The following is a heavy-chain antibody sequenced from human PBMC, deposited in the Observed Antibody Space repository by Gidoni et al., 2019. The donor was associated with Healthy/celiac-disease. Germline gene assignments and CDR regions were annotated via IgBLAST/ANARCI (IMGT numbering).Heavy chain of an antibody. J-gene: IGHJ4*02. V-gene: IGHV3-30-3*01. Sequence: GRSLRLSCAASGFTFSSYAMHWVRQAPGKGLEWVAVISYDGSNKYYADSVKGRFTISRDNSKNTLYLQMNSLRAEDTAVYYCARDSRESRKYSSTADYWGQGTLVTVSS. CDR3: ARDSRESRKYSSTADY. CDR1: GFTFSSYA. CDR2: ISYDGSNK. D-gene: IGHD6-13*01.